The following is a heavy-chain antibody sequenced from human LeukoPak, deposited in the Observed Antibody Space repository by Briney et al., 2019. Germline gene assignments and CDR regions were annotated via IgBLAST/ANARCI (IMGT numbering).Heavy chain of an antibody. V-gene: IGHV4-59*01. Sequence: PSETLSLNCTVSDGSISNYYWSWIRQPPGKGLEWIGYIFSSGSATYNPSLKSRLTISVDTSKNQFSLKLNSVTAADTAVYFCARWPMTNLAFDVWGQGTMVTVSS. CDR3: ARWPMTNLAFDV. J-gene: IGHJ3*01. CDR1: DGSISNYY. CDR2: IFSSGSA. D-gene: IGHD4-11*01.